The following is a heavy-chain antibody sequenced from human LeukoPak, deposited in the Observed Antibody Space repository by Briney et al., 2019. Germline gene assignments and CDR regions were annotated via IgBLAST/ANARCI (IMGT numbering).Heavy chain of an antibody. D-gene: IGHD3-22*01. Sequence: GGSLRISCAASGFTFSSYAMSWVRQAPGKGLEWVSAISGSGGSTYYADSVKGRFTLPRDNSKNTLYLQMNSLRAEDTAVYYCAKDSSGYRSYYFDYWGRGTLVTVSS. V-gene: IGHV3-23*01. CDR1: GFTFSSYA. J-gene: IGHJ4*02. CDR2: ISGSGGST. CDR3: AKDSSGYRSYYFDY.